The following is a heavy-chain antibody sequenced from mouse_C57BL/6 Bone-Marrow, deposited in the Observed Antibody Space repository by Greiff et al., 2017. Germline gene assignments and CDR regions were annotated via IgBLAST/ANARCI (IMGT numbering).Heavy chain of an antibody. CDR2: IWRGGST. CDR1: GFSLTSYG. CDR3: AKTLYYYGSSYVDWYFDV. D-gene: IGHD1-1*01. V-gene: IGHV2-5*01. J-gene: IGHJ1*03. Sequence: VKLMESGPGLVQPSQSLSITCTVSGFSLTSYGVHWVRQSPGKGLEWLGVIWRGGSTDYNAAFMSRLSITKDNSKSQVFFKMNSLQADDTAIYYCAKTLYYYGSSYVDWYFDVWGTGTTVTVSS.